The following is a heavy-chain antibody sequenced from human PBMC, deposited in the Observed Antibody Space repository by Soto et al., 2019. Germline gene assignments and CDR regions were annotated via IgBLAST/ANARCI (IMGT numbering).Heavy chain of an antibody. J-gene: IGHJ6*02. CDR1: GGTFSSYA. CDR3: ARIGIAARPHYYYYDGMDV. D-gene: IGHD6-6*01. Sequence: QVQLVQSGAEVKKPGSSVKVSCKASGGTFSSYAISWVRQAPGQGLEWMGGIIPIFGTANYAQKFQGRVTMTADESTSTDYMELSSLRSEDTAVDYWARIGIAARPHYYYYDGMDVWGQGTTVTVSS. V-gene: IGHV1-69*01. CDR2: IIPIFGTA.